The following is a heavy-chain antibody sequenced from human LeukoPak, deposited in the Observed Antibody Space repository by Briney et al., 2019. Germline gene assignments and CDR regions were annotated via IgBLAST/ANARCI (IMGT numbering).Heavy chain of an antibody. CDR1: GFTFSSYE. J-gene: IGHJ6*03. CDR3: ARDGVPYSSSWYAGWYYYYYYMDV. CDR2: ISSSGSTI. V-gene: IGHV3-48*03. D-gene: IGHD6-13*01. Sequence: PGGSLRLSCAASGFTFSSYEMNWVRQAPGKGLEWVSYISSSGSTIYYADSVKGRFTISRDNAKNSLYLQMNSLRAEDTAVYYCARDGVPYSSSWYAGWYYYYYYMDVWGKGTTVTVSS.